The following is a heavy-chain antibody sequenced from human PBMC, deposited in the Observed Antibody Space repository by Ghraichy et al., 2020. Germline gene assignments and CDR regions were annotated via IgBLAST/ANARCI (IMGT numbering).Heavy chain of an antibody. CDR2: IRSVGDTR. V-gene: IGHV3-48*01. J-gene: IGHJ4*02. Sequence: GGSLRLSCVASGFTFSSYSMNWVRQAPGKGLEWVSYIRSVGDTRYYADSVKGRFTISRDSAMNSLYLQMNSLRAEDTAVYYCVRDPHALDYWGQGTLVTVSS. CDR1: GFTFSSYS. CDR3: VRDPHALDY.